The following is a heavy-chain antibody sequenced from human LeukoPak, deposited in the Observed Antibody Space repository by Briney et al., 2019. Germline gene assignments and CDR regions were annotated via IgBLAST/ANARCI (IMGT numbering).Heavy chain of an antibody. D-gene: IGHD6-13*01. V-gene: IGHV3-48*02. CDR1: GFTFSDYS. J-gene: IGHJ6*02. CDR3: ARVAPVSSSWYGGYYYYGMDV. Sequence: PGGSLRLSCAASGFTFSDYSMNWVRQAPGKGLEWVSYISSSGNTIYYTDSVKGRFTISRDNAKNSLFLQMNSLRDGDTAVYYCARVAPVSSSWYGGYYYYGMDVWGQGTTVTVSS. CDR2: ISSSGNTI.